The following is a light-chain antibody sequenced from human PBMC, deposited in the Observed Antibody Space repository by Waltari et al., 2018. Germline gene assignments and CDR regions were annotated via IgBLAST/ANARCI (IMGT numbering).Light chain of an antibody. V-gene: IGKV3-15*01. Sequence: EIVMTQSPATLSVSPGERATLSCRASQSIRTSLAWYQQKPGQPPRLLIYGASTSSTGIPARFSGSGSGTEFTLTISSLQSEDFAVYYCQHYGNSPKTFGQGTKVEIK. J-gene: IGKJ1*01. CDR1: QSIRTS. CDR2: GAS. CDR3: QHYGNSPKT.